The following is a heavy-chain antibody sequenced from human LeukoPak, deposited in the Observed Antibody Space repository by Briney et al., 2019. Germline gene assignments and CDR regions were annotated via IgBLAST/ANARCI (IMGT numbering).Heavy chain of an antibody. Sequence: PSETLSLTCTVSGGSTSSSSFYWGWIRQPPGKGLECIGRISYSGRTYYNPSLQSRVTISVDTSKNRFSLRLSSVTAADTAVYYCARLRAYYYDSSGYYNFDFWGQGTLVTVSS. CDR2: ISYSGRT. V-gene: IGHV4-39*01. J-gene: IGHJ4*02. CDR3: ARLRAYYYDSSGYYNFDF. D-gene: IGHD3-22*01. CDR1: GGSTSSSSFY.